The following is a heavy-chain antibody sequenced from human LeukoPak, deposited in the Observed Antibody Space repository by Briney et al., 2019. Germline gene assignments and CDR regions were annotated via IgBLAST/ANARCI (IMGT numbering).Heavy chain of an antibody. CDR1: GYTFTGYY. V-gene: IGHV1-18*04. J-gene: IGHJ4*02. D-gene: IGHD3-22*01. CDR3: ARDYYDNTGYLPFDY. CDR2: ISAYNGHT. Sequence: ASVKVSCKASGYTFTGYYMHWVRQAPGQGLEWMGWISAYNGHTNYAQKPQDRVTMTTDTSTSTAYMELRSLRSDDTAVYYCARDYYDNTGYLPFDYWGQGTLVTVSS.